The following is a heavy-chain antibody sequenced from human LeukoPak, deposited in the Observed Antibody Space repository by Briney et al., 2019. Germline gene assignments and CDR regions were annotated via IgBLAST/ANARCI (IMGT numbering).Heavy chain of an antibody. CDR1: GFTFSSFA. CDR2: ISYDGSNK. V-gene: IGHV3-30-3*01. D-gene: IGHD6-13*01. J-gene: IGHJ3*01. Sequence: GGSLRLSCAASGFTFSSFAMHWVRQAPGKGLERVAVISYDGSNKYYADPVKGRFSVSRDNSKNTLYLQMDSLRAEDTAVYFCARIRSWYSTTWYAEAFDFWGQGTMVTVSS. CDR3: ARIRSWYSTTWYAEAFDF.